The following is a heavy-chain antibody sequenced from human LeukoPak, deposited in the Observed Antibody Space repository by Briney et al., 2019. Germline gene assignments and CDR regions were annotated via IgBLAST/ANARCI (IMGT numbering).Heavy chain of an antibody. CDR3: ATVLYGSGSSYFDY. CDR1: GYTFTRYY. Sequence: ASVKVSCKPSGYTFTRYYMHWVRQAPGQGLEWMGWINPNSGGTNYAQKLQGRVTITRDTSISTAYMELSRLRSDDTAVYYCATVLYGSGSSYFDYWGQGTLVTVSS. CDR2: INPNSGGT. J-gene: IGHJ4*02. V-gene: IGHV1-2*02. D-gene: IGHD3-10*01.